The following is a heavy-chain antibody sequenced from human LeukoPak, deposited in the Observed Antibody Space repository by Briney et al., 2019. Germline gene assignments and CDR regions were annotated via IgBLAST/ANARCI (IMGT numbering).Heavy chain of an antibody. J-gene: IGHJ3*02. V-gene: IGHV1-8*03. Sequence: ASVKVSCKASGYTFTSYDINWVRQATGQGLEWMGWMNPNSGNTGYAQKFQGRVTITRNTSISTAYMELSSLRSEDTAVYYCARTLVVINDAFDIWGQGTMVTVSS. CDR2: MNPNSGNT. CDR3: ARTLVVINDAFDI. CDR1: GYTFTSYD. D-gene: IGHD3-22*01.